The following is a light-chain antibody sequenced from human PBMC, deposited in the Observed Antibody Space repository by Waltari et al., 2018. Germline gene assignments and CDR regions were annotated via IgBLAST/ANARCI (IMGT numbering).Light chain of an antibody. CDR3: QHYVRLPAT. CDR2: GTS. Sequence: EIVLTQSPGTLSLSPGERATLSCRASQSVSRALAWYQQKPGQAPRLLIYGTSNRATGIPDRFSGSGSGTDFSLTISGLEPEDVAVYFCQHYVRLPATFGQGTKVEIK. V-gene: IGKV3-20*01. CDR1: QSVSRA. J-gene: IGKJ1*01.